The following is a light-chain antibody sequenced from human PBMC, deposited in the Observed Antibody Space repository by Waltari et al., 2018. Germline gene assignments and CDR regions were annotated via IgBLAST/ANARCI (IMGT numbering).Light chain of an antibody. V-gene: IGKV2-28*01. Sequence: DIVMTQSPLSLPVTPGEPASISCRSSQSLLDSNAHNYVDWYVQKPGQSPQLLIYLGFKRVFGVPERFSGSGSGTDFTLKISRVEAEDVGVYYCMQTLQTPFTFGGGTKVEIK. CDR3: MQTLQTPFT. J-gene: IGKJ4*01. CDR2: LGF. CDR1: QSLLDSNAHNY.